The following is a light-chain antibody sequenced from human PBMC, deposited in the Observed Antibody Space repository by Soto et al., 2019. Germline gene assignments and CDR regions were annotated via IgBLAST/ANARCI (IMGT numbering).Light chain of an antibody. CDR2: KNN. J-gene: IGLJ2*01. Sequence: QSVLTQPPSSSGTPGQRVTISCSGTSSKIGSNTVNWYQQLPGTAPKFLIYKNNQRPSRVPDPFSGSKSGTSASLAISGLQSADDADHYCAAWDDSLTGVLFGGGTKVTVL. CDR1: SSKIGSNT. V-gene: IGLV1-44*01. CDR3: AAWDDSLTGVL.